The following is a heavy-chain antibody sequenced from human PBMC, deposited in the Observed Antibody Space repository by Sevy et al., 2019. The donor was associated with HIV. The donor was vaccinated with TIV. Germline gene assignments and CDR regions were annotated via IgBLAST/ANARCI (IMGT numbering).Heavy chain of an antibody. CDR2: INWNADNT. J-gene: IGHJ3*01. CDR1: GFIFPDYA. CDR3: ARSTYYYDTTGYGAFDL. D-gene: IGHD3-22*01. V-gene: IGHV3-20*04. Sequence: GGALRLSCAASGFIFPDYAMSWVRQPPGKGLEWVSGINWNADNTGYADSLKGRFTISRDNAKNSLYLEINSLRAEDTDLYYCARSTYYYDTTGYGAFDLWGQGTLVTVSS.